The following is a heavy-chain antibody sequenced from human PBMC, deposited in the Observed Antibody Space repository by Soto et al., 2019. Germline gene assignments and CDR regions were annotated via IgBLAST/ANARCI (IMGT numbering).Heavy chain of an antibody. J-gene: IGHJ4*02. Sequence: GGSLRLSCAASGFTLTTYAMHWVRQAPGKGLQWVALFWHDGTKIYYADSVRGRSTVSRDNSRNTLYLVMSNLRAEDTAVYYCARGVAPFDYWGQGTQVTVSS. CDR2: FWHDGTKI. V-gene: IGHV3-33*01. D-gene: IGHD5-12*01. CDR1: GFTLTTYA. CDR3: ARGVAPFDY.